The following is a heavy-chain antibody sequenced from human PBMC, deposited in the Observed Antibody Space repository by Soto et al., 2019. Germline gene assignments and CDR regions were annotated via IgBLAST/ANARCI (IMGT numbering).Heavy chain of an antibody. J-gene: IGHJ4*02. CDR2: IYRTGHT. V-gene: IGHV4-30-2*01. CDR1: GASISSGGYS. Sequence: QLQLQESGSGLVKPSETLSLTCAVSGASISSGGYSWSWIRQPPGKALEWLAYIYRTGHTYYNPSLKNRGTISMDTSKNEIALNVKSLTAADTAVYYCARGGSVAVVTDGFDHWGQGTLVTVSS. CDR3: ARGGSVAVVTDGFDH. D-gene: IGHD2-21*02.